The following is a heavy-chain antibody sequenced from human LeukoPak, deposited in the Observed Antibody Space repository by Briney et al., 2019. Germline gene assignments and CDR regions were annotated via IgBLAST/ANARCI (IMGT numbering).Heavy chain of an antibody. J-gene: IGHJ4*02. CDR2: IRFDGSEI. Sequence: GGSLRLSXTVSGFTSFSGHWMNWVRQAPGKGLEWVANIRFDGSEIGYGDSVEGRFIISRDNPKNSLYPQMNSLRAEDTAVYYCATRNNFEYWGQGTLVTVSS. V-gene: IGHV3-7*01. CDR1: GFTSFSGHW. CDR3: ATRNNFEY.